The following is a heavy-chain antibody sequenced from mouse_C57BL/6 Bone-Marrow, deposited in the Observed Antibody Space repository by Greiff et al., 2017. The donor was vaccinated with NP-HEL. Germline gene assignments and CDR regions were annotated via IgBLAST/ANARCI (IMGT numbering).Heavy chain of an antibody. CDR1: GFTFSDFY. Sequence: DVKLVESGGGLVQSGRSLRLSCATSGFTFSDFYMEWVRQAPGKGLEWIAASRNKANDYTTEYSASVKGRFIVSRDTSQSILYLQMNALRAEDTAIYYCARDAGYGSSYGYWYFDVWGTGTTVTVSS. CDR3: ARDAGYGSSYGYWYFDV. D-gene: IGHD1-1*01. CDR2: SRNKANDYTT. J-gene: IGHJ1*03. V-gene: IGHV7-1*01.